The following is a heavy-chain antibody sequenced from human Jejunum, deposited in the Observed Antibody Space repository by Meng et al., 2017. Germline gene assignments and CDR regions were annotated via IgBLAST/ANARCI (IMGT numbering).Heavy chain of an antibody. CDR3: ATNRYYSDNSGYYPYYLDL. CDR1: GFTFYNHG. Sequence: GESLKISCAASGFTFYNHGMNWVRQAAGKGLEWVSSINDGGSSTYYTESVKGRFTISRDNSKNTLYLQMNSLRPEDTAVYYCATNRYYSDNSGYYPYYLDLWGQGTQVTVSS. V-gene: IGHV3-23*01. J-gene: IGHJ4*02. D-gene: IGHD3-22*01. CDR2: INDGGSST.